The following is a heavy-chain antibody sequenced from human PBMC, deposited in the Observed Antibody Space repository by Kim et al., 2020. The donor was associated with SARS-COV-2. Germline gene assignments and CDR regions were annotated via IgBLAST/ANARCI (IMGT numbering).Heavy chain of an antibody. CDR3: GKDRADDSYGYFGN. D-gene: IGHD5-18*01. J-gene: IGHJ4*02. CDR2: ISYDGSYK. V-gene: IGHV3-30*18. Sequence: GGSLRLSCAASGFSFRSYGMHWVRQAPGKGLDWVAVISYDGSYKNYADSVKGRFAISRDNSKNTLYLQMNSLRAEDTAMYYCGKDRADDSYGYFGNWGQGTLVTVSS. CDR1: GFSFRSYG.